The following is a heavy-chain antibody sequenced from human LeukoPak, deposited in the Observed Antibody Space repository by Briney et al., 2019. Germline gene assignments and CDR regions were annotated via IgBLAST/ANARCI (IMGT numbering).Heavy chain of an antibody. CDR1: GGSISSGGYS. Sequence: SQTLSLTCAVSGGSISSGGYSWSWIRQPPGKGLEWIGYIYHSGGTYYNPSLKSRVTISVDRSKNQFSLKLSSVTAADTAVYYCARGVKDWFDPWGQGTLVTVSS. D-gene: IGHD3-10*01. CDR3: ARGVKDWFDP. J-gene: IGHJ5*02. V-gene: IGHV4-30-2*01. CDR2: IYHSGGT.